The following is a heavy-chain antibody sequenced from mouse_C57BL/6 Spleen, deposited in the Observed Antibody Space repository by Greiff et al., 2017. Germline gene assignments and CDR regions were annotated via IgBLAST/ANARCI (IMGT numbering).Heavy chain of an antibody. CDR2: ISSGSSTT. D-gene: IGHD1-1*01. V-gene: IGHV5-17*01. CDR1: GFTFSDYG. J-gene: IGHJ3*01. CDR3: ARPGYYGNAAWFAG. Sequence: EVKLVESGGGLVKPGGSLKLSCAASGFTFSDYGMHWVRQDPEEGLEWVAYISSGSSTTYYADTVKGRFTISRDNAKNTLFLQMTGLRSEDTAMYCCARPGYYGNAAWFAGWGQGALVTVAA.